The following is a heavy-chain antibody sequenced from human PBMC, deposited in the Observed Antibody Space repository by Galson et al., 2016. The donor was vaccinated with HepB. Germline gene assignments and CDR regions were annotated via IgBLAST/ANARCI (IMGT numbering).Heavy chain of an antibody. Sequence: SLRLSCAASGFTVSNNFMRWVRQAPGKGLEWVSLIYSGGGTHYVDSVKGRFIISRHNSKTTLYLQMNSLRVEDTAVYYCARGGNYGYTWGLGTLVTVSS. CDR3: ARGGNYGYT. J-gene: IGHJ4*02. CDR1: GFTVSNNF. CDR2: IYSGGGT. V-gene: IGHV3-53*01. D-gene: IGHD1-26*01.